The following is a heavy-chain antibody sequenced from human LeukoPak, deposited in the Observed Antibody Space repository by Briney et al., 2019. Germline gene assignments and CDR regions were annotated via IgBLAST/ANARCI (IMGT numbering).Heavy chain of an antibody. CDR3: ASGDPDCSSTTCPSPLDY. D-gene: IGHD2-2*01. CDR1: GGSISTGGYY. J-gene: IGHJ4*02. Sequence: SETLSLTCTVSGGSISTGGYYWSWIRQPPGKGLEWIGYIYHNGSTYYNPSLKSRVTISVDRSKNQFSLKLSSVTAADTAVYYCASGDPDCSSTTCPSPLDYWGQGTLVTVSS. CDR2: IYHNGST. V-gene: IGHV4-30-2*01.